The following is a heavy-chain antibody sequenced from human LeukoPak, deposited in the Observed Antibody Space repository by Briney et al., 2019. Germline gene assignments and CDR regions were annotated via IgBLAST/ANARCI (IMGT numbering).Heavy chain of an antibody. J-gene: IGHJ4*02. V-gene: IGHV3-21*01. CDR3: VRGDNRDY. Sequence: ASVKVSCKASGGTFSSYAISWVRQAPGQGLEWVSSIGYTSTDKYYVASVKGRFTISRDNAENSLYLQMNSLRAEDSAVYYCVRGDNRDYWGQGTLVTVSS. CDR1: GGTFSSYA. D-gene: IGHD1-14*01. CDR2: IGYTSTDK.